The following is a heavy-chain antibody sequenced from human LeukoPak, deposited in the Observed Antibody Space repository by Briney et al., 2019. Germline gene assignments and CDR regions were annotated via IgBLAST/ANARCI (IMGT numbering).Heavy chain of an antibody. J-gene: IGHJ4*02. CDR1: GFTFSSYA. CDR2: ISGSGGST. Sequence: GGSLRLSCAASGFTFSSYAMSWVRQAPGKGLEWVSAISGSGGSTYYADSVKGRFTISRDNSKNTLYLQMNSLRAEDTAVYYCAKTPDYYDSSGYYYWGQGTLVTVSS. D-gene: IGHD3-22*01. CDR3: AKTPDYYDSSGYYY. V-gene: IGHV3-23*01.